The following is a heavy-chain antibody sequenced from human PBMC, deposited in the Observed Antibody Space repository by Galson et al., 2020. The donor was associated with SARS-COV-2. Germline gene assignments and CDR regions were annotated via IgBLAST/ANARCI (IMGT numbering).Heavy chain of an antibody. J-gene: IGHJ4*02. CDR3: AKDAGRDKSPLDY. D-gene: IGHD3-9*01. CDR2: ISTGGIKT. Sequence: LSLTCAASGFTFNNYAMTWVRQAPGKGLEWVSSISTGGIKTYNADSVKGRFTISRDNSKNTLYVQMNSLRAEDTAIYYCAKDAGRDKSPLDYWGQGTLVTVSS. CDR1: GFTFNNYA. V-gene: IGHV3-23*01.